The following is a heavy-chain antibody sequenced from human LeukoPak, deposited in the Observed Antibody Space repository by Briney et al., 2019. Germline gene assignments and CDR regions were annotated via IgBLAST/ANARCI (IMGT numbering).Heavy chain of an antibody. CDR3: ARRTDAFDI. Sequence: PSETLSLTCAVYVGSFSAYHWSWIRQPPGKGLEWIGEINHSGNTNSNPSLKSRVTISVDTSKNQFSLKVTSVTAADTAVYYCARRTDAFDIWGQGTMVTVSS. V-gene: IGHV4-34*01. J-gene: IGHJ3*02. CDR2: INHSGNT. CDR1: VGSFSAYH.